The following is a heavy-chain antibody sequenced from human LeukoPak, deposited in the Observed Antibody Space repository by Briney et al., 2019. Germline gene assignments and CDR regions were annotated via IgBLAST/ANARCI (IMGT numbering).Heavy chain of an antibody. J-gene: IGHJ4*02. V-gene: IGHV3-11*01. CDR1: GFTFSDYY. D-gene: IGHD6-13*01. CDR2: ISSSGSTL. Sequence: PGGSLRLSCAASGFTFSDYYMSWIRQAPGKGLEWVSYISSSGSTLYYADSVKGRFTISRDNAKNSLYLQMNSLRAEDTAVYYCASSLYSSSCSRDWGQGTLVTVSS. CDR3: ASSLYSSSCSRD.